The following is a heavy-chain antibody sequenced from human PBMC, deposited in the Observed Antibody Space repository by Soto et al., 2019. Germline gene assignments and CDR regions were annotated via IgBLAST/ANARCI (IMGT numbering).Heavy chain of an antibody. CDR1: GYTFTSYD. CDR2: MNPNSGNT. D-gene: IGHD6-19*01. Sequence: QVQLVQSGAEVKKPGASVKVSCKASGYTFTSYDINWVRQATGQGLEWMGWMNPNSGNTGYAQKFQGRVTMTRNTSISTAYMELSSLRSEDTAVYYCATPLVAGTGDYYYYGMDVWDQGTTVTVSS. CDR3: ATPLVAGTGDYYYYGMDV. J-gene: IGHJ6*02. V-gene: IGHV1-8*01.